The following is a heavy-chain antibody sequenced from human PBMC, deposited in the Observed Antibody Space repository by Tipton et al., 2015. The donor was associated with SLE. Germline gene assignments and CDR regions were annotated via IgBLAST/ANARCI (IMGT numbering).Heavy chain of an antibody. Sequence: SLRLSCAASGFTFDDNGMHWVRQVPGKGLEWVSGISWSGDNIGYADSVKGRFTISRDSAKNSVYLQMNSLKPEDTALYYCTSLLGYCSSPSCQEGYYYYYGMDVWGQGTTVTVSS. J-gene: IGHJ6*02. V-gene: IGHV3-9*01. CDR3: TSLLGYCSSPSCQEGYYYYYGMDV. CDR1: GFTFDDNG. D-gene: IGHD2-2*01. CDR2: ISWSGDNI.